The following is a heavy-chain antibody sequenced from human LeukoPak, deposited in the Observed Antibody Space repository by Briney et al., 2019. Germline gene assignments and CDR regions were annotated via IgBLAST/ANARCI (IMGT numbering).Heavy chain of an antibody. CDR3: ARVGDIVGATSGHYFDY. CDR1: GFTFSNKS. V-gene: IGHV3-48*01. CDR2: ISPSSSTI. D-gene: IGHD1-26*01. Sequence: GGSLRLSCAASGFTFSNKSMNWVRQAPGKGLEWVSYISPSSSTIYYADSVKGRFTISRDNSKNTLYLQMNSLRAEDTAVYYCARVGDIVGATSGHYFDYWGQGTLVTVSS. J-gene: IGHJ4*02.